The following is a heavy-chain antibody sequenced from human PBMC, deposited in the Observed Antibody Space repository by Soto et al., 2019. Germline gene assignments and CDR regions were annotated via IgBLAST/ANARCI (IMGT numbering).Heavy chain of an antibody. CDR1: GYTFTSYY. V-gene: IGHV1-46*01. CDR3: ARSSSSYYYYYYGMDV. Sequence: ASVKVSCKASGYTFTSYYMHWVRQAPGQGLEWMGIINPSGGSTSYAQKFQGRVTMTRDTPTSTVYMELSSLRSEDTAVYYCARSSSSYYYYYYGMDVWGQGTTVTVSS. CDR2: INPSGGST. J-gene: IGHJ6*02. D-gene: IGHD6-6*01.